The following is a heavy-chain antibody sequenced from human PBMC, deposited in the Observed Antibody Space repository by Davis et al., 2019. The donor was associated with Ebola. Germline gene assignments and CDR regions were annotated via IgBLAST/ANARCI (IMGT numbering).Heavy chain of an antibody. Sequence: ASVKVSCKASGYTFTSYYMHWVRQAPGQRLEWMGWINAGNGNTKYSQKFQGRVTITRDTSASTAYMELSSLRSEDTAVYYCARDSGSYFSWFDPWGQGTLVTVSS. CDR3: ARDSGSYFSWFDP. CDR2: INAGNGNT. V-gene: IGHV1-3*01. CDR1: GYTFTSYY. J-gene: IGHJ5*02. D-gene: IGHD1-26*01.